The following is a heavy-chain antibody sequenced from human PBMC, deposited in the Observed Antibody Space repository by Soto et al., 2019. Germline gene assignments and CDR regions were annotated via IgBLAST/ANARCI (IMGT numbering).Heavy chain of an antibody. CDR3: ARGIVGATGWFDP. D-gene: IGHD1-26*01. CDR2: IIPIFGTA. CDR1: GGTFSSYA. V-gene: IGHV1-69*13. Sequence: SVKVSCKASGGTFSSYAISWVRQAPGQGLEWMGGIIPIFGTANYAQKFQGRVTITADESTSTAYMELSSLRSEDTAVYYCARGIVGATGWFDPWGQGTLVTVSS. J-gene: IGHJ5*02.